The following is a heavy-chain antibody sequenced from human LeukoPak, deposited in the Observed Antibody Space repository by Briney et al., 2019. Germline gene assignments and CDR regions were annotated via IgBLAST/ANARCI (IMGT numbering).Heavy chain of an antibody. CDR1: GGSVSSNSAA. V-gene: IGHV6-1*01. J-gene: IGHJ3*02. CDR2: TYYRSKWYN. Sequence: SQTLSLTCAISGGSVSSNSAAWNWIRQSPSRGLEWLGRTYYRSKWYNDYAVSVKSRITINPDTSKNQFSLQLNSVTPEDTGVYYCAGAAAGTDAFDIWGQGRMVTVSS. D-gene: IGHD6-13*01. CDR3: AGAAAGTDAFDI.